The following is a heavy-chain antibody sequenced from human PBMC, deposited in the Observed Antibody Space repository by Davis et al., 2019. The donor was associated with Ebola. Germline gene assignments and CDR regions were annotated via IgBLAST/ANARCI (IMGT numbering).Heavy chain of an antibody. J-gene: IGHJ6*03. V-gene: IGHV3-30*03. D-gene: IGHD3-10*01. CDR1: GFTFSSYA. CDR2: ISYDGSNK. Sequence: SLKISCAASGFTFSSYAMHWVRPAPGKGVGWVAVISYDGSNKYYADSENGRFIISRDNSKNTLYVQMNSMRAEDTAVYCGATDRLVRGYYYMDVWGKGTTVTVSS. CDR3: ATDRLVRGYYYMDV.